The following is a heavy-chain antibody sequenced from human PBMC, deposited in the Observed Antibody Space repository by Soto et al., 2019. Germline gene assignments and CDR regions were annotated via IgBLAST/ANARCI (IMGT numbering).Heavy chain of an antibody. CDR2: INPNSGGT. D-gene: IGHD2-2*01. CDR1: GYTFTGYY. CDR3: AREGGSCSSTSCYGRVGDYYYGMDV. J-gene: IGHJ6*02. Sequence: QVQLVQSGAEVKKPGASVKVSCKASGYTFTGYYMHWVRQAPGQGLEWMGWINPNSGGTNYAQKFQGWVTMTRDTSISTAYMELSRLRSDDTAVYYCAREGGSCSSTSCYGRVGDYYYGMDVWGQGTTVTVSS. V-gene: IGHV1-2*04.